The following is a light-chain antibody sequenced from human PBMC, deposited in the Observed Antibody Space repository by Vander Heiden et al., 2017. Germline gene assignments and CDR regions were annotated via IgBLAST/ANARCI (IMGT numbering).Light chain of an antibody. CDR1: SSDIGSYDY. Sequence: QSALTQPPSASGSPGQSVTISCTGTSSDIGSYDYVAWYQQHPGEAPRLMIFEVSKRPSGVPDRFAGSKSGNTASLTVSGLQVEDEADYYCSSYAGSYMYVFGTGTRVTVL. V-gene: IGLV2-8*01. CDR3: SSYAGSYMYV. J-gene: IGLJ1*01. CDR2: EVS.